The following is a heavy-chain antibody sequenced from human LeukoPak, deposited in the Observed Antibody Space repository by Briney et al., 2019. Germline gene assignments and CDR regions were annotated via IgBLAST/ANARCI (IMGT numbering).Heavy chain of an antibody. Sequence: GGSLRLSCAASGFTVSSNYMTWARQAPGMGLESVSVIYTSGSTYYADSVKGRFTISRDNSKNTLYLQMNSLRAEDTAVYYCAAGGGQGGGYEWGQGTLVTVSS. J-gene: IGHJ4*02. V-gene: IGHV3-53*01. CDR2: IYTSGST. D-gene: IGHD5-12*01. CDR3: AAGGGQGGGYE. CDR1: GFTVSSNY.